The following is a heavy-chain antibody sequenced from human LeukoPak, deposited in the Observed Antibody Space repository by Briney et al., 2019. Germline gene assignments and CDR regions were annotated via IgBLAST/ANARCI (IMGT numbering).Heavy chain of an antibody. J-gene: IGHJ3*02. CDR2: IYYSGST. CDR1: GGSISSYH. V-gene: IGHV4-59*08. CDR3: ARYCSGGNCKGAFDI. Sequence: PSETLSLTCTVSGGSISSYHWSWIRQPPGKGLEWIGYIYYSGSTNYNPSLKSRVTISVDTSKNQFSLKLSSVTAADTAVYYCARYCSGGNCKGAFDIWGQGTMVTVSS. D-gene: IGHD2-15*01.